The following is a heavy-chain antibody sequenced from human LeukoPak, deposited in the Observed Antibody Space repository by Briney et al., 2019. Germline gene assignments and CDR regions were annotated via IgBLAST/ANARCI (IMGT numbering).Heavy chain of an antibody. V-gene: IGHV3-15*01. Sequence: GGTLRLSCAASGFTFCNVRMNWDPQGQGQGREWGGRLKSKIAGGTTDFAGTVKGTSNNSRDESKKKLYLQMNSLKTEDTAVYYWTTRDYWGQGTLVTVSS. CDR1: GFTFCNVR. CDR3: TTRDY. CDR2: LKSKIAGGTT. J-gene: IGHJ4*02.